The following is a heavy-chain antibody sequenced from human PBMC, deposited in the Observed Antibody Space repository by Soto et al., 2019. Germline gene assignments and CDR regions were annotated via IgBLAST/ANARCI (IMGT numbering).Heavy chain of an antibody. V-gene: IGHV3-66*01. Sequence: EVQLVESGGGLVQPGGSLRLSCAASGFTVSTDWMYWVRQAPGKGLEWVSVIRGGGNTFYADSVEGRFTISRDNSKTTVYLQMNGLRGEDTAMYYCVRENYYYGMDVWGQGTTVTVSS. CDR3: VRENYYYGMDV. CDR2: IRGGGNT. CDR1: GFTVSTDW. J-gene: IGHJ6*02.